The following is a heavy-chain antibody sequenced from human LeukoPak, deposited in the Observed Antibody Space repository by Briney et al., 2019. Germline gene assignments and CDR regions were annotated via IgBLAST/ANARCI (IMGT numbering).Heavy chain of an antibody. D-gene: IGHD3-10*01. CDR1: GFTFSSYG. Sequence: PGGSLRLSCAASGFTFSSYGMHWVRQAPGKGLEWVTFIRYDGGNKHYADSVKGRFTISRDNSKNTLYLQMNSLRAEDTAVYYCAKDHDGSSNDYWGQGTLVTVSS. V-gene: IGHV3-30*02. CDR2: IRYDGGNK. CDR3: AKDHDGSSNDY. J-gene: IGHJ4*02.